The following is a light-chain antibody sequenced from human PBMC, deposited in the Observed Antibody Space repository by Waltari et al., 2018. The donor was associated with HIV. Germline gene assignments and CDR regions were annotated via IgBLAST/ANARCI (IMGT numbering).Light chain of an antibody. Sequence: QSVLTQPSSASGTLGQRVTMSCSGSTSNIGSNYVYWYTQLPGTAPKLLIYRDNPRPSVVPDRFAGSKSGTSASLAISGLRSEDEADYYCAAWDDSLSGSTWVFGGGTTVTVL. CDR2: RDN. CDR3: AAWDDSLSGSTWV. V-gene: IGLV1-47*01. CDR1: TSNIGSNY. J-gene: IGLJ2*01.